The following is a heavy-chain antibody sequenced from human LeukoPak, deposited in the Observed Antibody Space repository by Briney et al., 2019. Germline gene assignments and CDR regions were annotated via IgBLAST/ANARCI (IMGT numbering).Heavy chain of an antibody. CDR2: ISGSGGST. D-gene: IGHD6-19*01. J-gene: IGHJ4*02. Sequence: GGSLRLSCAASGFTFSSYAMSWVRQAPGKGLEWVSAISGSGGSTYYADSVKGRFTISRGNSKNTLYLQMNSLRAEDTAVYYCAKAGWGFGGPFDYWGQGTLVTVSS. CDR1: GFTFSSYA. CDR3: AKAGWGFGGPFDY. V-gene: IGHV3-23*01.